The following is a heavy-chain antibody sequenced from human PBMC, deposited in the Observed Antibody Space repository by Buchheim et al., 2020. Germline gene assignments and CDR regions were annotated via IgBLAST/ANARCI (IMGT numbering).Heavy chain of an antibody. CDR1: GFSFSSYW. Sequence: EVQLAESGGGLVQPGGSLRLSCAASGFSFSSYWMHWVRQAPGKGLVWVSRINSDGSSTTYADSVKGRFTIPRNNAKNTLYSQMNSLRAEDTAVYHCARARGGYYFDDWGQGTL. V-gene: IGHV3-74*01. CDR3: ARARGGYYFDD. CDR2: INSDGSST. J-gene: IGHJ4*02. D-gene: IGHD3-10*01.